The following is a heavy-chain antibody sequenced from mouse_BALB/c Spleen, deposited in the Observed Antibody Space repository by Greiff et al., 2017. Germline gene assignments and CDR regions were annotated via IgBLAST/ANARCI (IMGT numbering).Heavy chain of an antibody. V-gene: IGHV5-12-1*01. CDR2: ISSGGGST. D-gene: IGHD3-2*01. CDR1: GFAFSSYD. J-gene: IGHJ3*01. CDR3: ARPPTARAPAWFAY. Sequence: EVKVVESGGGLVKPGGSLKLSCEASGFAFSSYDMSWVRQTPEKRLEWVAYISSGGGSTYYPDTVKGRFTISRDNAKNTLYLQMSSLKSEDTAMYYCARPPTARAPAWFAYWGQGTLVTVSA.